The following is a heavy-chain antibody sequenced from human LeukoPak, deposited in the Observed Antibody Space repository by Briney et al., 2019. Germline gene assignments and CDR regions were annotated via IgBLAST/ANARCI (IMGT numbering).Heavy chain of an antibody. V-gene: IGHV4-59*10. D-gene: IGHD3-22*01. CDR1: GGSFSGYY. CDR2: IYTSGST. J-gene: IGHJ3*02. CDR3: ARSSMIGDAFEI. Sequence: SETLSLTCAVYGGSFSGYYWSWIRQPAGKGLEWIGRIYTSGSTNYNPSLKSRVTISVVSSKNQFSLKLTSVTAADTAVYYCARSSMIGDAFEIWGQGTMVTVSS.